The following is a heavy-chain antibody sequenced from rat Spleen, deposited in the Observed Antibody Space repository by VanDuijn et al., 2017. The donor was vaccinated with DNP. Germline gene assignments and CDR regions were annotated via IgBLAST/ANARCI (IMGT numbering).Heavy chain of an antibody. V-gene: IGHV3-1*01. CDR2: ISYSGGT. CDR3: ARSDSYGFPY. D-gene: IGHD1-2*01. CDR1: GYSITSNY. Sequence: EVQLQESGPGLVKPSQSLSLTCSVTGYSITSNYWAWIRKFPGNKMEWMGYISYSGGTRYNPSLKSRISITRDTSENQFFLHLNSVTPEETATYYCARSDSYGFPYWGQGTLVTVSS. J-gene: IGHJ3*01.